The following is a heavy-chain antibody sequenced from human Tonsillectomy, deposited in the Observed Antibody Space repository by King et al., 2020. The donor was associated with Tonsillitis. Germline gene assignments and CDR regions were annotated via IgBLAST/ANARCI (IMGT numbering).Heavy chain of an antibody. CDR2: LYSGDTT. CDR1: GFTVSNIY. Sequence: LVESGGGLIQPGGSLRLSCAASGFTVSNIYIHWVRQAPGKGLGWVSVLYSGDTTYYADSVKGRFNISRDNSKNTVYLEMNTLRVEDTAVYYCARDNGSGHDAFDIWGQGTMVTVSS. J-gene: IGHJ3*02. D-gene: IGHD2-8*01. CDR3: ARDNGSGHDAFDI. V-gene: IGHV3-53*01.